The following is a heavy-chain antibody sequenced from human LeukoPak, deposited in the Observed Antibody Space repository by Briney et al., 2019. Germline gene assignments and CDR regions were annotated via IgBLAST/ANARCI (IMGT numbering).Heavy chain of an antibody. CDR1: GFTFSSYW. D-gene: IGHD3-22*01. CDR3: ARGFSGYYYDLFGY. Sequence: PGGSLRLSCAASGFTFSSYWMSWVRQAQGKGLEWVANVKQDGSEKYYVDSVKGRFTISRDNAKNSLYLQMNSLRAEDTAVYYCARGFSGYYYDLFGYWGQGTLVTVSS. V-gene: IGHV3-7*01. CDR2: VKQDGSEK. J-gene: IGHJ4*02.